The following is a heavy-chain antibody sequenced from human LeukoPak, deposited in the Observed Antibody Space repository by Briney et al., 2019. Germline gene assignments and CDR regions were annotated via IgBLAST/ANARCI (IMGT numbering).Heavy chain of an antibody. J-gene: IGHJ4*02. CDR1: GFTFSSYA. V-gene: IGHV3-23*01. Sequence: GGSLRLSCAASGFTFSSYAMSWVRQASGKGLEWVSAISKTGSTYYADSVKARFTISRDNSKNTLYLQMNSLTAEDTAVYYCAKGNLRGPPPNIDFWGQGTLVTVSS. CDR3: AKGNLRGPPPNIDF. CDR2: ISKTGST. D-gene: IGHD5/OR15-5a*01.